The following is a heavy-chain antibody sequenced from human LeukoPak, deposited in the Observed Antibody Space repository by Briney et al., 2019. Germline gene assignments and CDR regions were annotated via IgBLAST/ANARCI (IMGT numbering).Heavy chain of an antibody. CDR2: ISGGGGST. D-gene: IGHD6-13*01. CDR3: AKGSRSTWSYYFDY. J-gene: IGHJ4*02. CDR1: GFTFSNYA. Sequence: GGSLRLSCGASGFTFSNYAMTWVRQAPGKGLEWVSAISGGGGSTYYADSVKGRLTISRDISKNTLYLQLSSLRAEDTAVYYCAKGSRSTWSYYFDYWGRGTLVTVSS. V-gene: IGHV3-23*01.